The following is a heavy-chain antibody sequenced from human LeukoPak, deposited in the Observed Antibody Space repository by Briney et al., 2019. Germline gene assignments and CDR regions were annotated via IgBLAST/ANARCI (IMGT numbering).Heavy chain of an antibody. CDR3: ARERAYRYYYYGMDV. V-gene: IGHV4-34*01. CDR2: INHSGST. J-gene: IGHJ6*02. D-gene: IGHD2-2*01. CDR1: GGSFSGYY. Sequence: SETLSLTCAVYGGSFSGYYWSWIRQPPGKGLEWTGEINHSGSTNYNPSLKSRVTISVDTSKNQFSLKLSSVTAADTAVYYCARERAYRYYYYGMDVWGQGTTVTVSS.